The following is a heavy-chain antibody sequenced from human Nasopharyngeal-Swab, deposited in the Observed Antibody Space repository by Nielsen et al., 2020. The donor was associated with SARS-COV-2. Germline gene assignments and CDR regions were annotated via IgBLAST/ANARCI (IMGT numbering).Heavy chain of an antibody. CDR2: IYHSGST. V-gene: IGHV4-30-2*01. CDR1: GGSISSGGYS. CDR3: ASSEMATIGVDAFDI. D-gene: IGHD5-24*01. Sequence: SETLSLTCAVSGGSISSGGYSWSWIRQPPGKGLELIGYIYHSGSTYYNPSLKSRVTISVDRSKNQFSLKLSSVTAADTAVYYCASSEMATIGVDAFDIWGQGTMVTVSS. J-gene: IGHJ3*02.